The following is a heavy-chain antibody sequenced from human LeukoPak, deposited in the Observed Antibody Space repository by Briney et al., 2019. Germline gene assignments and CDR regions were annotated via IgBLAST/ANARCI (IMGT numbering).Heavy chain of an antibody. J-gene: IGHJ4*02. CDR2: INHSGST. V-gene: IGHV4-34*01. D-gene: IGHD3-22*01. CDR1: GGSFSGYY. Sequence: PSETLSLTCAVYGGSFSGYYWSWIRQPPGEGLEWIGEINHSGSTNYNPSLKSRVTISVDTSKNQFSLKLSSVTAADTAVYYCARVEYYYDSSGYPFDYWGQGTLVTVSS. CDR3: ARVEYYYDSSGYPFDY.